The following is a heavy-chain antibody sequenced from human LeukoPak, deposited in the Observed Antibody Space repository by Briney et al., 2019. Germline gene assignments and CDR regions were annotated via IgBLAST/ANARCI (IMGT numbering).Heavy chain of an antibody. D-gene: IGHD6-13*01. Sequence: SVKVSCKASGGTFSSFAISWVRQAPGQWLEWMGGIIPIFGTANYAQKFQGRVTITADESTSTAYMELSSLRSEDTAVYYCARSKSSSWYLFDYWGQGTLVTVYS. CDR1: GGTFSSFA. CDR2: IIPIFGTA. CDR3: ARSKSSSWYLFDY. V-gene: IGHV1-69*13. J-gene: IGHJ4*02.